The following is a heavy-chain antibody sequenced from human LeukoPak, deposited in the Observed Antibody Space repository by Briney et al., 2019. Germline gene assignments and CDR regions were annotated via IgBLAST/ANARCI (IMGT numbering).Heavy chain of an antibody. V-gene: IGHV3-48*01. CDR2: ISSSSSTI. D-gene: IGHD6-19*01. CDR1: GFTFSSYS. CDR3: AKAPLYSSGWYFDY. Sequence: GGSLRLSCAASGFTFSSYSMNWVRQAPGKGLEWVSYISSSSSTIYYADSVKGRFTISRDNAKNSLYLQMNSLRAEDTAVYYCAKAPLYSSGWYFDYWGQGTLVTVSS. J-gene: IGHJ4*02.